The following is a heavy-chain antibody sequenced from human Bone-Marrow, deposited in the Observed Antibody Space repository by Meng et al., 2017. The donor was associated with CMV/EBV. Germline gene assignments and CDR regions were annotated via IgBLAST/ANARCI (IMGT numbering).Heavy chain of an antibody. D-gene: IGHD3-22*01. Sequence: ASVKVSCKASGYTSTSYDINWVRQATGQGLEWMGWMNPNSGNTGYAQKFQGRVTITRNTSISTAYMELSSLRSEDTAVYYCARGPDYYDSSGGIRFDYWDQGTLVTVSS. CDR1: GYTSTSYD. V-gene: IGHV1-8*03. J-gene: IGHJ4*02. CDR2: MNPNSGNT. CDR3: ARGPDYYDSSGGIRFDY.